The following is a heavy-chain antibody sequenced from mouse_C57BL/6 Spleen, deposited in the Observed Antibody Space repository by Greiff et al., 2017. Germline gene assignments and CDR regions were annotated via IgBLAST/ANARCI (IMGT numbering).Heavy chain of an antibody. V-gene: IGHV1-69*01. CDR1: GYTFTSYW. CDR2: IDPSDSYT. J-gene: IGHJ3*01. D-gene: IGHD2-1*01. CDR3: ARWGYGNPFAY. Sequence: QVQLQQPGAELVMPGASVKLSCKASGYTFTSYWMHWVKQRPGQGLEWIGEIDPSDSYTNYNEKFKGKSTLTVDKSSSTAYMQLSSLTSEDSAVYDCARWGYGNPFAYWGQGTLVTVSA.